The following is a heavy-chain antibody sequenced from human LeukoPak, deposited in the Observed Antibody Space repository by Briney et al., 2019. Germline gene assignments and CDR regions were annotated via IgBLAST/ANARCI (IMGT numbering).Heavy chain of an antibody. CDR3: ACGLQSATTKFD. D-gene: IGHD3-9*01. CDR2: IYSGDNT. J-gene: IGHJ4*02. V-gene: IGHV3-66*01. Sequence: PGGSLRLSCAASGFTVSSNYMSWVRQAPGKGLEWVSVIYSGDNTYYADSVKGRFTISRDISKNTLYLQMNSLRAEDTAVYYCACGLQSATTKFDWGQGTLVTVSS. CDR1: GFTVSSNY.